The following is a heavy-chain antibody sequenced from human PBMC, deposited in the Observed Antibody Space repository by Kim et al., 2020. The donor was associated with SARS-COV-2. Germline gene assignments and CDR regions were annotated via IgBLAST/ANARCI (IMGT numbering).Heavy chain of an antibody. Sequence: SETLSLTCAVYGGSFSGYYWSWIRQPPGKGLEWIGEINHSGSTNYNPSLKSRVTISVDTSKNQFSLKLSSVTAADTAVYYCARGRYYYGSGSYYGRFDPWGQGTLVTVSS. CDR1: GGSFSGYY. CDR3: ARGRYYYGSGSYYGRFDP. CDR2: INHSGST. J-gene: IGHJ5*02. D-gene: IGHD3-10*01. V-gene: IGHV4-34*01.